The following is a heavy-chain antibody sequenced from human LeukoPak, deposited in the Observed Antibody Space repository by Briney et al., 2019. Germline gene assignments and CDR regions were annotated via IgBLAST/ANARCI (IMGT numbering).Heavy chain of an antibody. J-gene: IGHJ3*02. CDR1: GFTFSSYA. CDR3: ARSTRVSMIRGVIASCDAFDI. CDR2: INTNGGST. V-gene: IGHV3-64*01. Sequence: PGGPLRLSCAASGFTFSSYAMHWVRQAPGKGLEYVSAINTNGGSTYHTNSVKDRFIISRDNSKNTLYLQMDSLRAEDMAVYYCARSTRVSMIRGVIASCDAFDIWGQGTMVTVSS. D-gene: IGHD3-10*01.